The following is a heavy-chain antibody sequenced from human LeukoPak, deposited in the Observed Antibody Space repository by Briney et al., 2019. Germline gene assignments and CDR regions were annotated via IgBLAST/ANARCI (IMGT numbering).Heavy chain of an antibody. V-gene: IGHV4-34*01. Sequence: SETLSLTCAVYGGSFSGYYWSWIRQPPGKGLEWIGEINHSGSTNYSPSLKSRVTISVDTSKNQFSLKVNSVTAVDTSVYYCARGLTGSRRYFDSWGQGTLVTVSS. CDR2: INHSGST. D-gene: IGHD3-10*01. CDR3: ARGLTGSRRYFDS. J-gene: IGHJ4*02. CDR1: GGSFSGYY.